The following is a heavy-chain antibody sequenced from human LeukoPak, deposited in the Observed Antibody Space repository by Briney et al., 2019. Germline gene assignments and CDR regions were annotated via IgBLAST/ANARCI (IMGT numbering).Heavy chain of an antibody. CDR1: DNSISSYY. V-gene: IGHV4-59*01. Sequence: SETLSLTCSVSDNSISSYYWSWIRQPPGKGLEWIGYMYYSGTTNHNPSLRSRVTISVDTSKNQFSLKLTSVTAADTAVYYCVRERGSTTKPYYFDYWGQGKLVTVSS. D-gene: IGHD3-16*01. CDR3: VRERGSTTKPYYFDY. CDR2: MYYSGTT. J-gene: IGHJ4*02.